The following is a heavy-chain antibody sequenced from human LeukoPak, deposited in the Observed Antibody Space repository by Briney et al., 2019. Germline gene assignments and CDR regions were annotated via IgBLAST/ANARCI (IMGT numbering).Heavy chain of an antibody. Sequence: SVKVSCKASGGTFSSYAISWVRQAPGQGLEWMGRIIPILGIANYAQKFQGRVTITRNTSISTAYMELSSLRSEDTAVYYCASIGRDGYNPEAFDIWGQGTMVTVSS. CDR3: ASIGRDGYNPEAFDI. J-gene: IGHJ3*02. CDR1: GGTFSSYA. CDR2: IIPILGIA. D-gene: IGHD5-24*01. V-gene: IGHV1-69*04.